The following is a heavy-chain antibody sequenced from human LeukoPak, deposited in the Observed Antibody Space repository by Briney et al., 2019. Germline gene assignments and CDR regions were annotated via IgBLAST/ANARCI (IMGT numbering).Heavy chain of an antibody. V-gene: IGHV3-15*07. CDR2: IKNDGETT. J-gene: IGHJ4*02. D-gene: IGHD3-10*01. CDR1: GFTFSKVW. CDR3: TTGIDDGGGY. Sequence: PGGSLRLSCAASGFTFSKVWMNWVRQAPGKGLQWVGRIKNDGETTDYAAPVKGRFTISRDDSKNTVYLEMNSLEIDDVGVYYCTTGIDDGGGYWGQGTLVTVSS.